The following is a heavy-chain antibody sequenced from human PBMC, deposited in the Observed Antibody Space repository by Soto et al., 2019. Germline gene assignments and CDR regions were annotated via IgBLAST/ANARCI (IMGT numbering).Heavy chain of an antibody. J-gene: IGHJ4*02. Sequence: EVQLVESGGGLVQPGRSLRLSCTTSGFTFGDYAVSWFRQAPGKGLECVGFIRSKAYGETTEYAASVKGRFTISRDDSKSIAYLQMSNLKTEDTAVYYCTRGFYNTASYPRFDYWGLGTLVTVSS. V-gene: IGHV3-49*03. CDR3: TRGFYNTASYPRFDY. CDR2: IRSKAYGETT. D-gene: IGHD3-3*01. CDR1: GFTFGDYA.